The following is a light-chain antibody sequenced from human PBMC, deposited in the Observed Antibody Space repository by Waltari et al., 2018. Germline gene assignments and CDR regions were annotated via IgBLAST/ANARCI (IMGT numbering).Light chain of an antibody. CDR1: YSNVGSDN. J-gene: IGLJ2*01. Sequence: QSVLTQPPSASETPGQRVTISCSGGYSNVGSDNVYWYQQLPGTAPKLLIYNNNLRPSGVPDRFSGSIDSSSSSASLTISGLKTEDEADYYCQSYDHNDVLFGGGTKLTVL. V-gene: IGLV1-44*01. CDR2: NNN. CDR3: QSYDHNDVL.